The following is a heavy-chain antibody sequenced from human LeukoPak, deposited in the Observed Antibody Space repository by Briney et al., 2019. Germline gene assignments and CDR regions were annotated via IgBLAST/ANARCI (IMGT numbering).Heavy chain of an antibody. CDR3: ARVDGGXVYXFDY. CDR1: GYTFTGXX. V-gene: IGHV1-2*02. D-gene: IGHD2-15*01. Sequence: SCKAXGYTFTGXXXXXXRXXXXXGLXXXGWVNPNSGGTNYAQKFQGRVTMTRDTSISTGYMELRSLRSDDTAVYYCARVDGGXVYXFDYWGQGXXXXVSS. J-gene: IGHJ4*02. CDR2: VNPNSGGT.